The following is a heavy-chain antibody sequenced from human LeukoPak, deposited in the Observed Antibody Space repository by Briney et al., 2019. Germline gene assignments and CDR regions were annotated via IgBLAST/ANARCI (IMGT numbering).Heavy chain of an antibody. J-gene: IGHJ4*02. V-gene: IGHV4-34*01. CDR1: GGSFSGYY. Sequence: SGTLSLTCAVYGGSFSGYYWSWIRQPPGKGLEWIGEINHSGSTNYNPSLKSRVTISVDTSKNQFSLKLSSVTAADTAVYYCARGGIAAAGTTDYWGQGTLVTVSS. CDR2: INHSGST. CDR3: ARGGIAAAGTTDY. D-gene: IGHD6-13*01.